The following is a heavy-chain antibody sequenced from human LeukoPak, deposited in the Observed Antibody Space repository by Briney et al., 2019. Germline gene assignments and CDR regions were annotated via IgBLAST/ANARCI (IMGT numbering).Heavy chain of an antibody. V-gene: IGHV1-2*02. Sequence: ASVRVSCKASGYPFSAYYVHWVRQARGQGLEWMGWINPNRGDTNYSHKFQGRVTMTRDTSTATAYMELRSLRSDDTAVYYCASSSGWYDYEYFQHWGQGTLVTVSS. J-gene: IGHJ1*01. CDR3: ASSSGWYDYEYFQH. CDR1: GYPFSAYY. CDR2: INPNRGDT. D-gene: IGHD6-19*01.